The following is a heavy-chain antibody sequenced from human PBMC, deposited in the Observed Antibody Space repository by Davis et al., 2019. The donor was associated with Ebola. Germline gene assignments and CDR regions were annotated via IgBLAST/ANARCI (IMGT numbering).Heavy chain of an antibody. V-gene: IGHV1-8*01. CDR3: ARKRGTTVTTDNWFDP. J-gene: IGHJ5*02. D-gene: IGHD4-17*01. CDR2: MNPNSGNT. Sequence: ASVKVSCKASGYTFTSYDINWVRKATGQGLEWMGWMNPNSGNTGYAQKFQGRVTMTRNTSISTAYMELSSLRSEDTAVYYCARKRGTTVTTDNWFDPWGQGTLVTVSS. CDR1: GYTFTSYD.